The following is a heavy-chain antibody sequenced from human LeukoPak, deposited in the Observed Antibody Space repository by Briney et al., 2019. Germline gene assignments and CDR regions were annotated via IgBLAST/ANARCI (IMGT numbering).Heavy chain of an antibody. Sequence: GGSLRLSCAASGFTFSSYWMSWVRQAPGKGLEWVATIKQDRSEMYYVDSVKGRFTISRDNAQNSLYLLMNSLRDEDTAVYYCTRDNGYCSGGTCLHYYMDVWGKGTTVTISS. J-gene: IGHJ6*03. CDR1: GFTFSSYW. D-gene: IGHD2-15*01. V-gene: IGHV3-7*01. CDR3: TRDNGYCSGGTCLHYYMDV. CDR2: IKQDRSEM.